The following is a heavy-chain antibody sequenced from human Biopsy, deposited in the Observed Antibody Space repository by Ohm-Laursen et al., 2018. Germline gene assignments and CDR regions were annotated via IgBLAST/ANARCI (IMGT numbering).Heavy chain of an antibody. D-gene: IGHD3-3*01. J-gene: IGHJ3*01. CDR3: AREDEGLLRALDL. Sequence: GTPSLTCTVSGASMTGYFWTWVRQPAGKGLEWIGHIYTIGDTTYNPSLESRVTMSLDTSKNQFSLKMTSLTAADTAVYFCAREDEGLLRALDLWGQGTMVTVSS. V-gene: IGHV4-4*07. CDR1: GASMTGYF. CDR2: IYTIGDT.